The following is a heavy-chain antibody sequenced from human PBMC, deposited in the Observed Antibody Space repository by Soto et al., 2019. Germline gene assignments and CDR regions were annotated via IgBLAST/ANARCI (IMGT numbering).Heavy chain of an antibody. CDR2: VHYGGST. D-gene: IGHD3-22*01. V-gene: IGHV4-59*11. Sequence: SETLSLTCTVSGGSISGHYWTWIRQSPGEGLEWIGYVHYGGSTNYNPSLKSRVTISLDTSKNQFSLKLSSVTAADTAVYYCARGHYYDSSGYYYGLYYFDYWGQGTLVTVSS. J-gene: IGHJ4*02. CDR3: ARGHYYDSSGYYYGLYYFDY. CDR1: GGSISGHY.